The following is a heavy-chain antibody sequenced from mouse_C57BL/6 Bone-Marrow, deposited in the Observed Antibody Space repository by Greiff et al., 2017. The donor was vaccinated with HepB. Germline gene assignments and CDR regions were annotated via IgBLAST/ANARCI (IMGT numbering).Heavy chain of an antibody. CDR2: IYPRDGST. CDR1: GYTFTSYD. J-gene: IGHJ2*01. CDR3: ASGDFSTTVVFDY. D-gene: IGHD1-1*01. Sequence: QVQLMESGPGLVKPGASVKLSCKASGYTFTSYDINWVKQRPGQGLEWIGWIYPRDGSTKYNEKFKGKATLTVDTSSSTAFMELHSLTSEDTAVYFCASGDFSTTVVFDYWGQGTTLTVSS. V-gene: IGHV1-85*01.